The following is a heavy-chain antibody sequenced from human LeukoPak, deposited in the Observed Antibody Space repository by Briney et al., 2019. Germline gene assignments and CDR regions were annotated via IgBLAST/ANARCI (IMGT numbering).Heavy chain of an antibody. Sequence: SETLSLTCDVSGSSISSSHWWSRVRQAPGKGLEWIGEIYHSGSTNYNPSLKSRVTISVDKSKNQFSLKLSSVTAADTAVYYCARTYDTSGCYYAFVYWGQGTLVTVSS. CDR2: IYHSGST. D-gene: IGHD3-22*01. J-gene: IGHJ4*02. CDR3: ARTYDTSGCYYAFVY. V-gene: IGHV4-4*02. CDR1: GSSISSSHW.